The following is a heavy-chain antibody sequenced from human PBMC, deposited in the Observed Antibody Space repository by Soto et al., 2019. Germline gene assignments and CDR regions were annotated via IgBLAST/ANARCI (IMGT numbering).Heavy chain of an antibody. V-gene: IGHV3-9*01. CDR2: ISWSNVSI. Sequence: LVESGGGLVQPGRSLRLSCAASGFTFDDYAMHWVRQVPGKGLEWVSGISWSNVSIYYADSVKGRFTISRDNAKNSLYLQMNSLKTEDTALYYCAKGLYRFGYGLGYYYGMDFWGQGTTVTVSS. CDR1: GFTFDDYA. D-gene: IGHD5-18*01. CDR3: AKGLYRFGYGLGYYYGMDF. J-gene: IGHJ6*02.